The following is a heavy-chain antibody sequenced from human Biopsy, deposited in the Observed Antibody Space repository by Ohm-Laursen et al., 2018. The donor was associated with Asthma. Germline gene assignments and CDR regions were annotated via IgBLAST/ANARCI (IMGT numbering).Heavy chain of an antibody. D-gene: IGHD3-3*01. CDR3: ASQSSGPDFWSGYYYFDY. CDR1: GFTFSSYG. V-gene: IGHV3-30*03. Sequence: SLRLSRAASGFTFSSYGMHWVRQAPGKGLEWVAVISYGGSNKYYADSVKGRFTISRDNSKNTLYLQMNSLRAEDTAVYYCASQSSGPDFWSGYYYFDYWGQGTLVTVSS. CDR2: ISYGGSNK. J-gene: IGHJ4*02.